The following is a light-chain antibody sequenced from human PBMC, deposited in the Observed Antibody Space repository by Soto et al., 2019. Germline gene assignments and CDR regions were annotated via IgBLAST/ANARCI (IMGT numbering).Light chain of an antibody. CDR2: SNN. J-gene: IGLJ2*01. CDR1: TSNIGSNA. V-gene: IGLV1-44*01. CDR3: AAWDDSLNGVL. Sequence: QSELTQPPSASGTPGQRVTISCSGSTSNIGSNAVNWYQQLPGTAPKLLIYSNNQRPSGVPDRFSGSKSGTSASLAISGLQSEDETDYYCAAWDDSLNGVLFGGGTKLTVL.